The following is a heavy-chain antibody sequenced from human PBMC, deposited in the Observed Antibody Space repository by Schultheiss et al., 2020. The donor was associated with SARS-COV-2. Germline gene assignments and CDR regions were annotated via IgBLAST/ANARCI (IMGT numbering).Heavy chain of an antibody. CDR2: ISGSGGST. J-gene: IGHJ4*02. CDR3: ARAAFFLYSSSSYYFDY. Sequence: GESLKISCAASGFTFSNAWMSWVRQAPGKGLEWVSAISGSGGSTYYADSVKGRFTISRDNSKNTLYLQMNSLRAEDTAVYYCARAAFFLYSSSSYYFDYWGQGTLVTVSS. V-gene: IGHV3-23*01. CDR1: GFTFSNAW. D-gene: IGHD6-6*01.